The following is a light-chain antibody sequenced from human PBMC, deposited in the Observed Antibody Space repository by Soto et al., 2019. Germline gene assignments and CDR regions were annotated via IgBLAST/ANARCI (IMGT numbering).Light chain of an antibody. Sequence: QPVLTQPPSASGTPGQRVTISCSGSSSNIGSNTVNWYQQLPGTAPKLLIYSNNQRPSGVPDRFSGSKSGTSASLAISGLQSEEEADYYCAAWDDSLKGVFGGGTKVTVL. CDR1: SSNIGSNT. CDR3: AAWDDSLKGV. CDR2: SNN. J-gene: IGLJ2*01. V-gene: IGLV1-44*01.